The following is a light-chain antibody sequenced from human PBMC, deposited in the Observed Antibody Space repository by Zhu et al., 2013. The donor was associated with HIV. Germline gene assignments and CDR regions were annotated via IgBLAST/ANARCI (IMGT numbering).Light chain of an antibody. CDR1: RRVGSRN. CDR3: QQSYIAPLT. CDR2: DAS. J-gene: IGKJ4*01. Sequence: EIVMTQSTATLSVSPGERAIFSCRASRRVGSRNVAWYQQKVGQAPRLLIYDASDRATGIPARFSGSGSGTDFTLTISSLQPEDFATYYCQQSYIAPLTFGGGTKVEIK. V-gene: IGKV3D-15*01.